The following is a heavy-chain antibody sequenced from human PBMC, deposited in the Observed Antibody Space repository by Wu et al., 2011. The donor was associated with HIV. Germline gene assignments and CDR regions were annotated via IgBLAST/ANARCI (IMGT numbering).Heavy chain of an antibody. CDR3: ARGVKTFGGGIDY. V-gene: IGHV1-8*03. Sequence: QVQLVQSGAEVKKPGASVKVSCKAYGYTFTNYDINWVRQATGQGLEWMGWMNPNSGYTGYAQIFQGRVSLTADESTHTVYLHLTSLSSADTAVYYCARGVKTFGGGIDYWGQGTLVSVSS. CDR2: MNPNSGYT. J-gene: IGHJ4*02. CDR1: GYTFTNYD. D-gene: IGHD3-16*02.